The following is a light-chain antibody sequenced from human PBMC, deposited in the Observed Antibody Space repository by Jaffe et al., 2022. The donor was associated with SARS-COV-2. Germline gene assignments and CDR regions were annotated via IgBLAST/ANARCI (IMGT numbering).Light chain of an antibody. CDR2: DNN. Sequence: QSVLTQPPSVSAAPGQRVIISCSGSSSNIGNNYVSWYQQVPGTAPKLLIFDNNKRPSGIPDRFSGSKSGTSATLGITGLQTGDDADYYCGAWDSSLSALVFGGGTKLTVL. V-gene: IGLV1-51*01. CDR1: SSNIGNNY. CDR3: GAWDSSLSALV. J-gene: IGLJ3*02.